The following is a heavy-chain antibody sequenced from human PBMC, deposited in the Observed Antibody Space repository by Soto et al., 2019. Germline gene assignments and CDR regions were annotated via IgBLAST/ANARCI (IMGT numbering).Heavy chain of an antibody. CDR3: ARSYSSGWYHDAFDI. CDR2: INHSGST. CDR1: GGSFSGYY. D-gene: IGHD6-19*01. J-gene: IGHJ3*02. V-gene: IGHV4-34*01. Sequence: QVQLQQWGAGLLKPSETLSLTCAVYGGSFSGYYWSWIRQPPGKGLEWIGEINHSGSTNYNPSLKSRVTISVDTSKNQFSLQLSSVTAADTAVYYCARSYSSGWYHDAFDIWGQGTMVTVSS.